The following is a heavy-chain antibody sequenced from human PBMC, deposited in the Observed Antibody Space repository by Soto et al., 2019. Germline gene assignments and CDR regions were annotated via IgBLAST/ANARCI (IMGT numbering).Heavy chain of an antibody. CDR1: GGSISSYY. CDR2: IYTSGST. V-gene: IGHV4-4*07. J-gene: IGHJ3*01. Sequence: XETLSLTCTVSGGSISSYYWSWIRQPAGKGLEWIGRIYTSGSTNYNPSLKSRVTMSVDTSKNQFSLKLSSVTAADTAVYYCARDGDFWSGYRSAFDFWGQGTMVTVSS. CDR3: ARDGDFWSGYRSAFDF. D-gene: IGHD3-3*01.